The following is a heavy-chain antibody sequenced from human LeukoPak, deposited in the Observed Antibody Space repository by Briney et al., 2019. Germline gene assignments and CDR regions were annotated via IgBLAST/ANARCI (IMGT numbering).Heavy chain of an antibody. CDR3: ARVGSSSPEELDY. CDR1: GRSFSGYY. V-gene: IGHV4-34*01. CDR2: INHSGST. D-gene: IGHD6-13*01. Sequence: SETLSLTCAVYGRSFSGYYWSWIRQPPGKGLEWIGEINHSGSTNYNPSLKSRVTISVDTSKNQFSLKLSSVTAADTAVYYCARVGSSSPEELDYWGQGTLVTVSS. J-gene: IGHJ4*02.